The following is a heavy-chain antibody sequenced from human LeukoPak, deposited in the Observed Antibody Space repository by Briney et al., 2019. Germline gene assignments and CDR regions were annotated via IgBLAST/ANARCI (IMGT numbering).Heavy chain of an antibody. Sequence: GGTLGLSCAASGFTSSRYSMNWVRQAPGKGLEWVSSISSSSSYIYYADSVKGRFTISRDNAKNSLYLQMNSLRAEDTAVYYCARHTYYYDSSGYYTDYWGQGTLVTVSS. J-gene: IGHJ4*02. CDR3: ARHTYYYDSSGYYTDY. V-gene: IGHV3-21*01. D-gene: IGHD3-22*01. CDR2: ISSSSSYI. CDR1: GFTSSRYS.